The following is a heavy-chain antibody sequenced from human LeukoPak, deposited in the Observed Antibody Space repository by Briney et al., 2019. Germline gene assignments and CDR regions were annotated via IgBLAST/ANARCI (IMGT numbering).Heavy chain of an antibody. CDR1: GFTFNSYA. D-gene: IGHD1-26*01. V-gene: IGHV3-30*04. CDR2: IWYDGSNK. CDR3: ARDRGTSYWYMDY. Sequence: GGSLRLSCAASGFTFNSYALHWVRQAPGKGLEWVAVIWYDGSNKYYADSVRSRFTISRDSSKNTVFLQMNSLRPEDTAVYYCARDRGTSYWYMDYWGQGTPVTVSS. J-gene: IGHJ4*02.